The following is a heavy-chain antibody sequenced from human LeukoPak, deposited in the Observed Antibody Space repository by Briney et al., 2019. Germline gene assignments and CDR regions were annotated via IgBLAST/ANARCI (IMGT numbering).Heavy chain of an antibody. J-gene: IGHJ4*02. CDR2: ISGSGGST. V-gene: IGHV3-23*01. CDR1: GFTFSSYW. Sequence: QPGGSLRLSCAASGFTFSSYWMSWVRQAPGKGLGWVSAISGSGGSTYYADSVKGRFTISRDNSKNTLYLQMNSLRAEDTAVYYCARTYDSSGYYATSDYWGQGTLVTVSS. CDR3: ARTYDSSGYYATSDY. D-gene: IGHD3-22*01.